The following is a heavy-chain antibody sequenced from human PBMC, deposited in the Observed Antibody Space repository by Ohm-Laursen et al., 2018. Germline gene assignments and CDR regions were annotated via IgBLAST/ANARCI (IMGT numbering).Heavy chain of an antibody. Sequence: TLSLTCTVSGASINSHHWSFIRQPPGKGLEWIGRIYTSGSTNYNPSLKSRATMSVDTSKNQFSLKLSSVTAADTALYYCARGLWWFDPWGQGTLVTVSS. J-gene: IGHJ5*02. CDR1: GASINSHH. CDR2: IYTSGST. CDR3: ARGLWWFDP. V-gene: IGHV4-4*07.